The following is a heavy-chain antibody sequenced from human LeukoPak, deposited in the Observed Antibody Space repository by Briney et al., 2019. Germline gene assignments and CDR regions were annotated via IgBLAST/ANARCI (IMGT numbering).Heavy chain of an antibody. D-gene: IGHD3-10*01. V-gene: IGHV3-7*03. CDR2: IKQDGSEK. CDR3: AKGTMARGFDY. CDR1: GFNFNTYW. J-gene: IGHJ4*02. Sequence: GGSLRLSCAASGFNFNTYWMSWVRQAPGRGLEWVANIKQDGSEKFYVDSLKGRFTISRDNSKNSLYLQMNSLRAEDTAVYYCAKGTMARGFDYWGQGTLVTVSS.